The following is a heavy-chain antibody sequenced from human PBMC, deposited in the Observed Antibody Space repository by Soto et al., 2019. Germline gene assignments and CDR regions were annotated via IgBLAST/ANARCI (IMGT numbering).Heavy chain of an antibody. CDR3: ARAGGLGAVAVDY. D-gene: IGHD6-19*01. J-gene: IGHJ4*02. Sequence: PSETLSLTCTVSGGSVSSGSYYWNWIRHPPGKGLEWIGYIYYSGSTSYNPSLKSRVTISVDTSKNHFSLKLSSVTAADTAVYYCARAGGLGAVAVDYWGQGTLVTVSS. CDR1: GGSVSSGSYY. CDR2: IYYSGST. V-gene: IGHV4-61*03.